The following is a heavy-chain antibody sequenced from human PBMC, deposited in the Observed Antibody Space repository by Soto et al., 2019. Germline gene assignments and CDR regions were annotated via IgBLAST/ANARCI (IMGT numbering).Heavy chain of an antibody. J-gene: IGHJ4*02. Sequence: QVQLVQSGAEVKKPGASVKVSCKASGYTFSTYYMHWVRQAPGQGYEWMGIINPRGGSTTYAQKFKGRETRTRDTSTSTVYMELSSLKSEDTAVYYCETYDYNGYYFDSWGQGSLVTVSS. CDR2: INPRGGST. D-gene: IGHD4-4*01. CDR3: ETYDYNGYYFDS. V-gene: IGHV1-46*01. CDR1: GYTFSTYY.